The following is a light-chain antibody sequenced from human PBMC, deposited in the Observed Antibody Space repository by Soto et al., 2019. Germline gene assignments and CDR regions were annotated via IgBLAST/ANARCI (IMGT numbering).Light chain of an antibody. CDR2: AAS. Sequence: DIQMTQSPSSLSASVGDGVTIPCRASQSITSYLNWYQQKQGKAPKLLIYAASSLQSGVPSRFSGSGSGTDFTLTISSLQPEDFATYYCQQSYSTPYTFGQGTKLEIK. V-gene: IGKV1-39*01. CDR3: QQSYSTPYT. J-gene: IGKJ2*01. CDR1: QSITSY.